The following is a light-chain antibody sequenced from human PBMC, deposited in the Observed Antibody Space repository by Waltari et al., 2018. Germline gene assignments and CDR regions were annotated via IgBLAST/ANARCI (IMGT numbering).Light chain of an antibody. J-gene: IGKJ4*01. CDR2: GAS. Sequence: VMTQAPATLSVSPGERATLSCRASQSVINNLAWYQQKPGQSPRLLSYGASTRAPGVPPRFSGSGFGTEFTLTISSLQSEDLGVYFCQQYNDWPPLTFGGGTKVEIK. CDR1: QSVINN. CDR3: QQYNDWPPLT. V-gene: IGKV3-15*01.